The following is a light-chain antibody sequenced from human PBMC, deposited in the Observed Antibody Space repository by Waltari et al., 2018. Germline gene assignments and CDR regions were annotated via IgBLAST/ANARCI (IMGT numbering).Light chain of an antibody. CDR3: SSYTVYNTWV. Sequence: QSALTQPAAVSGSPGQSITISCDGTSTDVGAHDFVSWYRKHPGRAPEGLIYGVKSRPPGVPDRLSGSKAARTASLIITGLQTEDEGDYYCSSYTVYNTWVFGGGTKLTV. CDR1: STDVGAHDF. V-gene: IGLV2-14*03. CDR2: GVK. J-gene: IGLJ3*02.